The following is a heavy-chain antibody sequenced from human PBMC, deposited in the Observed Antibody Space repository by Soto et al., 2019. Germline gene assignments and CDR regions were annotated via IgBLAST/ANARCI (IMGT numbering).Heavy chain of an antibody. CDR2: ISSSSSYI. D-gene: IGHD3-22*01. Sequence: PGGSLRLSCAASGFTFSSYSMNWVRQAPGKGLEWVSSISSSSSYIYYADSVKGRFTISRDNSKNTLYLQMNSLRAEDTAVYYCAKTPMIVVVQNYFDYWGQGTLVTVSS. J-gene: IGHJ4*02. CDR3: AKTPMIVVVQNYFDY. CDR1: GFTFSSYS. V-gene: IGHV3-21*04.